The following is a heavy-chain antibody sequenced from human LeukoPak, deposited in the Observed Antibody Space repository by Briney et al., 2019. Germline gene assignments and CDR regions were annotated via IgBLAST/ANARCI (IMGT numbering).Heavy chain of an antibody. CDR1: GGSFSGYY. CDR3: ARSPLWSAAGTEVDY. D-gene: IGHD6-13*01. V-gene: IGHV4-34*01. Sequence: PSETLSLTCAVYGGSFSGYYWSWIRRPPGKGLEWIGEINHSGSTNYNPSLKSRVTISVDTSKNQFSLKLSSVTAADTAVYYCARSPLWSAAGTEVDYWGQGTLVTVSS. CDR2: INHSGST. J-gene: IGHJ4*02.